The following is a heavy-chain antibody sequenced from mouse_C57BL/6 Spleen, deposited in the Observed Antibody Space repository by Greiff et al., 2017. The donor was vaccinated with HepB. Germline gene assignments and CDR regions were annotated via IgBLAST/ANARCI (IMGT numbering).Heavy chain of an antibody. CDR3: ARWGDEDYYAMDY. CDR2: INPSTGGT. V-gene: IGHV1-42*01. D-gene: IGHD3-3*01. J-gene: IGHJ4*01. CDR1: GYSFTGYY. Sequence: EVKLVESGPELVKPGASVKISCKASGYSFTGYYMNWVKQSPEKSLEWIGEINPSTGGTTYNQKFKAKATLTVDKSSITAYMQLKSLTSEDSAVYYCARWGDEDYYAMDYWGQGTSVTVSS.